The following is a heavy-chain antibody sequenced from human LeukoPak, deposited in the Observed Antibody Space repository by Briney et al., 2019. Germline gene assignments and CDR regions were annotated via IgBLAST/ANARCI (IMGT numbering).Heavy chain of an antibody. V-gene: IGHV3-23*01. J-gene: IGHJ3*02. CDR2: ISGGGGST. D-gene: IGHD1-26*01. CDR1: GFTFSSYA. Sequence: GGSLRLSCAASGFTFSSYAMSWVRQAPGKGLERVSAISGGGGSTYYADSVKGRFTISRDNSKNTLYLQMNSLRAEDTAVYYCAKRGHSGSYYAALDMSVPGTMVT. CDR3: AKRGHSGSYYAALDM.